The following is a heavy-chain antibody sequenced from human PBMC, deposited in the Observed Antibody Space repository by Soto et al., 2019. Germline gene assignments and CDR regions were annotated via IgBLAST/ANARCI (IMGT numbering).Heavy chain of an antibody. CDR2: IYYSGDT. CDR3: ARDRLTYFDY. CDR1: GGSITSGGYY. V-gene: IGHV4-31*03. D-gene: IGHD3-22*01. J-gene: IGHJ4*02. Sequence: QVQLQESGPGLVKPSQTLSLTCTVSGGSITSGGYYCNLIRQHPGKGLEWIGYIYYSGDTYYNPPLKSRLTISIGTSKNQFSLKLSSVTAADTAVYYCARDRLTYFDYWGQGTLVTVSS.